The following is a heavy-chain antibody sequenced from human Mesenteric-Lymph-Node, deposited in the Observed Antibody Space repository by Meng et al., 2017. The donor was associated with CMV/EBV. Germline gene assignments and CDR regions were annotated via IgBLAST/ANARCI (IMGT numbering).Heavy chain of an antibody. J-gene: IGHJ4*02. V-gene: IGHV1-18*01. CDR2: FSGFNGNT. Sequence: KTSGYDFTSQGLNWVRQAPGQGLEWMGWFSGFNGNTNYAQKLQGRVTMTTDTSTSTAHMELRSLRSDDTAVYYCARGLEFAAKTFDYWGPGTLVTVSS. CDR1: GYDFTSQG. D-gene: IGHD3-10*01. CDR3: ARGLEFAAKTFDY.